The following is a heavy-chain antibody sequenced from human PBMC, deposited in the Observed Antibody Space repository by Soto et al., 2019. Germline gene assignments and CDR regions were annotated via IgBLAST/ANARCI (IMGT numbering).Heavy chain of an antibody. J-gene: IGHJ5*02. CDR2: ISSSTI. V-gene: IGHV3-48*01. Sequence: GGSLRLSCAASGFTLSNYSMNWVRQAPGKGLEWVSYISSSTIYYADSVKGRFTISRDNAKNSLYLQMNSLRAEDTAVYYCARETQWLNWFDPWGQGTLVTVSS. CDR3: ARETQWLNWFDP. CDR1: GFTLSNYS. D-gene: IGHD6-19*01.